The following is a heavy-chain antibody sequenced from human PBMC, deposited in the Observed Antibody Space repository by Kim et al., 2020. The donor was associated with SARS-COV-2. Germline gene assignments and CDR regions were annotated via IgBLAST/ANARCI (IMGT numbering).Heavy chain of an antibody. CDR2: IIPIFGTA. CDR1: GGTFSSYA. J-gene: IGHJ4*02. Sequence: SVKVSCKASGGTFSSYAISWVRQAPGQGLEWMGGIIPIFGTANYAQKFQGRVTITADESTSTAYMELSSLRSEDTAVYYCARAKGYSSGGPPYYFDYWGQRALVTVSS. D-gene: IGHD6-19*01. CDR3: ARAKGYSSGGPPYYFDY. V-gene: IGHV1-69*13.